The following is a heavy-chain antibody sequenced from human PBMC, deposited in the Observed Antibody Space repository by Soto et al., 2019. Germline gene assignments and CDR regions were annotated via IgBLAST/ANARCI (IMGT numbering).Heavy chain of an antibody. J-gene: IGHJ3*02. CDR1: GYTFTSYG. V-gene: IGHV1-18*01. D-gene: IGHD3-3*01. Sequence: QVQLVQSGAEVKKPGASVKVSCKASGYTFTSYGISWVRQAPGQGLEWMGWISAYNGNTNYAQKLQGRVTMTTDTATSTAYMELRSLRSDDTAVYYCARGQHQIFGVVIGGAFDIWGQGTMVTVSS. CDR2: ISAYNGNT. CDR3: ARGQHQIFGVVIGGAFDI.